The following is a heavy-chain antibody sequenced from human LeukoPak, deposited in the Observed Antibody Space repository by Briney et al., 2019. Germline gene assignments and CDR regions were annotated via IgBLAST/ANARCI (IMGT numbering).Heavy chain of an antibody. CDR1: GYTLTELS. D-gene: IGHD2-15*01. J-gene: IGHJ4*02. V-gene: IGHV1-24*01. CDR3: ATNGICSGGSCYYLPFDY. Sequence: ASVKVSCKVSGYTLTELSMHWVRRAPGKGLEWMGGFDPEDGETIYAQKFQGRVTMTEDTSTDTAYMELSSLRSEDTAVYYCATNGICSGGSCYYLPFDYWGQGTLVTVSS. CDR2: FDPEDGET.